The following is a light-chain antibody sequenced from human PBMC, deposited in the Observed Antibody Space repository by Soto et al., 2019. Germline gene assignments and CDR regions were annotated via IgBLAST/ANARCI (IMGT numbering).Light chain of an antibody. Sequence: DIVMTQSPDFLAVSLGERATINCKSSRSVLYSSDNRNYLAWYQQKPGQPPKLLIYWASTRESGVPDRFSGSGSGTDFTLTSGSLQTEDVAVYYCQQYIYTHTFAQGTKLEIK. J-gene: IGKJ2*01. CDR2: WAS. V-gene: IGKV4-1*01. CDR1: RSVLYSSDNRNY. CDR3: QQYIYTHT.